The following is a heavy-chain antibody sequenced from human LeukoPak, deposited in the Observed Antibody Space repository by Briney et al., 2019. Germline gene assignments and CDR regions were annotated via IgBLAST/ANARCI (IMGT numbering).Heavy chain of an antibody. V-gene: IGHV4-38-2*02. J-gene: IGHJ4*02. D-gene: IGHD3-10*01. CDR2: IYHSGST. CDR1: GYSISSGYY. Sequence: SETLSLTCTVSGYSISSGYYWGWIRQPPGKGLEWIGSIYHSGSTYYNPSLKSRVTISVDTSKNQFSLKLSSVTAADTAVYYCARVGRLWFGESIDYWGQGTLVTVPS. CDR3: ARVGRLWFGESIDY.